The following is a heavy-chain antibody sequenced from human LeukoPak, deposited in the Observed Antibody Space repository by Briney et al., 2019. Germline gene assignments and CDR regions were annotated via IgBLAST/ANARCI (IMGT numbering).Heavy chain of an antibody. V-gene: IGHV3-53*01. J-gene: IGHJ1*01. CDR2: IYSGGNT. Sequence: PGGSLRLSCAASGVTVSNNRMSWVRQAPGKGLEWVSIIYSGGNTYYADYVKGRFTISRDNSKNTLYLQMNSLRAEDTAVYYCVRDLTWGQGTLVIVSS. CDR1: GVTVSNNR. CDR3: VRDLT.